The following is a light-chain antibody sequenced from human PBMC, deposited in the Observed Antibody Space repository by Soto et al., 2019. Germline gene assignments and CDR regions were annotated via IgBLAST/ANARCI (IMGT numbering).Light chain of an antibody. V-gene: IGLV2-14*01. CDR3: NSYTSSGTYV. J-gene: IGLJ1*01. CDR2: DVS. CDR1: SSDVGGYNS. Sequence: QSVLTQPASVSGSPGQSITISCTGTSSDVGGYNSVSWFQQYPGKAPRLVIYDVSDRPSGVSNLISGSKSGNTASLTISGLQAEDEADYYCNSYTSSGTYVFGTGTKVTVL.